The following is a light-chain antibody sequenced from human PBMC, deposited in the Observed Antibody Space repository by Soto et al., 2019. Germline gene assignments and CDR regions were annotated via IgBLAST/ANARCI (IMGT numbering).Light chain of an antibody. CDR1: QSISSY. CDR2: AAS. Sequence: DTQMTQSPSSLSASVGDRVTITCRASQSISSYLNWYQQKPGKAPKLLIHAASSLQSGVPSRFSGSGSGTDFTLTISSLQPEDFATYYCQQSYSTPWTFGQGTKVEIK. CDR3: QQSYSTPWT. J-gene: IGKJ1*01. V-gene: IGKV1-39*01.